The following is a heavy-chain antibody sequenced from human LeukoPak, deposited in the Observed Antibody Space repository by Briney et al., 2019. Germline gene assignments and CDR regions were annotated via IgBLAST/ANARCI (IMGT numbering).Heavy chain of an antibody. CDR2: ISWNSGSI. V-gene: IGHV3-9*01. CDR1: GFTFDDYA. Sequence: PGGSLRLSCAASGFTFDDYAMHWVRQAPGKGLEWVSGISWNSGSIGYADSVKGRFTISRDNAKNSLYLQMNSLRAEDTALYYCAKGYYDSSGYYYFDYWGQGTLVTVSS. D-gene: IGHD3-22*01. CDR3: AKGYYDSSGYYYFDY. J-gene: IGHJ4*02.